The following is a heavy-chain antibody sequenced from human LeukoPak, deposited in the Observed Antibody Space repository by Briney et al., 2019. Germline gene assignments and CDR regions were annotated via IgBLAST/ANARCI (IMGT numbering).Heavy chain of an antibody. CDR1: GYTFTSYG. CDR2: ISAYNGNT. V-gene: IGHV1-18*01. D-gene: IGHD2-2*01. J-gene: IGHJ5*02. Sequence: ASVKVSCKASGYTFTSYGISWVRQAPGQGLEWMGWISAYNGNTNYAQKLQGRVTMTTDTSTSTAYMELRSLRSDDTAVYYCARASLKYCSSTSCNWFDPWGQGTLVTISS. CDR3: ARASLKYCSSTSCNWFDP.